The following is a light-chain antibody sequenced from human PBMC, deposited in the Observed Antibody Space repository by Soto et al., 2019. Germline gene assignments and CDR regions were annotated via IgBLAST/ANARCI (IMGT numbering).Light chain of an antibody. J-gene: IGKJ5*01. CDR2: DVS. CDR3: QQFNTYPIT. CDR1: QDIRGA. Sequence: IQVTQSPSSLSASVGDRVTITCRASQDIRGALAWYQQKPGKPPKLLIFDVSSLQSGVPSRFSGSGSGTDFTLTISSLQPEDFATYYCQQFNTYPITFGQGTRLEIK. V-gene: IGKV1-13*02.